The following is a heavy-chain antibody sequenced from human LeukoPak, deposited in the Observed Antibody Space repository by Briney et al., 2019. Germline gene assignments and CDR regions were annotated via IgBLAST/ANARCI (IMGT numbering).Heavy chain of an antibody. CDR2: ISAYNGNT. V-gene: IGHV1-18*04. Sequence: ASVKVSCKASGYTFTSYGISWVRQAPGQGPEWMGWISAYNGNTNYAQKLQGRVTMTTDTSTSTAYMELRSLRSDDTAVYYCARALNYDILTGYSNWFDPWGQGTLVTVSS. D-gene: IGHD3-9*01. J-gene: IGHJ5*02. CDR1: GYTFTSYG. CDR3: ARALNYDILTGYSNWFDP.